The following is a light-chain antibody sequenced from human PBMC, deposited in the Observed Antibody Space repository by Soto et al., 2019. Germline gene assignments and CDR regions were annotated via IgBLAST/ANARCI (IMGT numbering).Light chain of an antibody. Sequence: DIQMTQSPSTLSASIGDRVTITCRASQRITNWLVWYQQKPGKAPKLLIYKASSLESGVSSRFNGSGSGTEFTLTISSLQPDDVATYYCQQYNSYPYTFGRGTQLAIQ. CDR3: QQYNSYPYT. V-gene: IGKV1-5*03. CDR1: QRITNW. J-gene: IGKJ2*01. CDR2: KAS.